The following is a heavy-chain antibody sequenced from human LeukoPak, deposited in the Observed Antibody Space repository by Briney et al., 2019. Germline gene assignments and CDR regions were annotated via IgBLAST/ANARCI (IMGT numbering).Heavy chain of an antibody. Sequence: ASVKVSCKTSGYTFTSYYIHWVRQAPRQGLECMGWINPNNGGTTYAQNFQGRVSMTRDTSISTAYMELGGLRSDDTAVYYCARSPSGQLDYWGRGTLVTVSS. V-gene: IGHV1-2*02. CDR1: GYTFTSYY. CDR2: INPNNGGT. D-gene: IGHD1-1*01. J-gene: IGHJ4*02. CDR3: ARSPSGQLDY.